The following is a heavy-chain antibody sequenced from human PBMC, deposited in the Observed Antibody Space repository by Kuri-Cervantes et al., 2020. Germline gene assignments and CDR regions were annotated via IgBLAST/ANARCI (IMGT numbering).Heavy chain of an antibody. CDR3: ARGGWDSSGYWGY. D-gene: IGHD3-22*01. CDR1: GGSISSSSYY. J-gene: IGHJ4*02. CDR2: IYYSGST. Sequence: SETLSLTCTVSGGSISSSSYYWGWIRQPPGKGLEWIGSIYYSGSTYYNPSLKSRVTISVDTSKNQFSLKLSSVTAADTAVYYCARGGWDSSGYWGYWGQGTLVTVSS. V-gene: IGHV4-39*07.